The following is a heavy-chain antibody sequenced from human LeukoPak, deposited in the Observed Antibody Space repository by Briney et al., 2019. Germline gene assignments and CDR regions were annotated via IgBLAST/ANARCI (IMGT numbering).Heavy chain of an antibody. V-gene: IGHV4-4*02. CDR3: ARILNDCSSTSCYRVFDY. CDR1: GGSISSSNW. CDR2: IYHSGST. D-gene: IGHD2-2*01. J-gene: IGHJ4*02. Sequence: PSGTLSLTCAVSGGSISSSNWWSWVRPPPGKGLEWIGEIYHSGSTNYNPSLKSRVTISVDKSKNQFSLKLSSVTAADTAVYYCARILNDCSSTSCYRVFDYWGQGTLVTVSS.